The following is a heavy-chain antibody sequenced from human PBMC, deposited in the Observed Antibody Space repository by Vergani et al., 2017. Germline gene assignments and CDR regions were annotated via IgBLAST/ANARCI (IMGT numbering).Heavy chain of an antibody. J-gene: IGHJ3*02. CDR1: GFTFSSYS. Sequence: EVQLVESGGGLVQPGGSLRLSCAASGFTFSSYSMNWVCQAPGKGLEWVSYISSSSSTIYYADSVKGRFTISRDNAKNSLYLQMNSLRAEDTAVYYCAREWSIAAAGSAVDIWGQGTMVTVSS. CDR2: ISSSSSTI. V-gene: IGHV3-48*01. CDR3: AREWSIAAAGSAVDI. D-gene: IGHD6-13*01.